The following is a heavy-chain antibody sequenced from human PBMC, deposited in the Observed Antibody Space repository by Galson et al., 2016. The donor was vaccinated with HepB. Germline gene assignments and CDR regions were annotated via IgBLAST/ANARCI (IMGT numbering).Heavy chain of an antibody. CDR3: ARVDGDYAAFDM. CDR1: GFTFRSYY. J-gene: IGHJ3*02. CDR2: ISSSSNYK. D-gene: IGHD4-17*01. Sequence: SLRLSCATSGFTFRSYYMNWVRQPPGKGLEWVSSISSSSNYKYYTDSVKGRFTISRDNANNSMYLQMNSLRVEDTAVYYCARVDGDYAAFDMWDQGTMVTVSS. V-gene: IGHV3-21*01.